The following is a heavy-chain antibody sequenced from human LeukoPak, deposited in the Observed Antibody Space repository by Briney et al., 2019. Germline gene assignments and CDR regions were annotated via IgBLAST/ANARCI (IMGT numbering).Heavy chain of an antibody. CDR3: VRGGGGSLWSGYYRVFDF. D-gene: IGHD3-3*01. V-gene: IGHV4-59*01. CDR2: IHDTAKS. Sequence: SETLSLTCTVSSASIRSFYWSWIRLSPGRGLEWIGSIHDTAKSNYNPSLNSRVPISLGATKDQMALELNQVDSADNAGDYRVRGGGGSLWSGYYRVFDFWGQRNLVTVSS. CDR1: SASIRSFY. J-gene: IGHJ5*01.